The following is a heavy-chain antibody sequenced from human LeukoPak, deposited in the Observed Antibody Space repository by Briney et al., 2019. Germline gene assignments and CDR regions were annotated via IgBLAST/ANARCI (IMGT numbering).Heavy chain of an antibody. CDR3: AKAPPGVYAIGRYYYYYMDV. J-gene: IGHJ6*03. Sequence: PGGSLRLSCAASGFTFTIYAMSWVRQAPGKGLEWVSTISGSASDTYYADSVKGRFTISRDNSKNTLYLQMNSLRVEDTAVYYCAKAPPGVYAIGRYYYYYMDVWGKGTTVTVSS. D-gene: IGHD2-8*01. CDR2: ISGSASDT. CDR1: GFTFTIYA. V-gene: IGHV3-23*01.